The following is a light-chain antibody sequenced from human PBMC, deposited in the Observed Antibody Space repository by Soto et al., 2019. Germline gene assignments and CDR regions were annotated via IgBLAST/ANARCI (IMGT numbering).Light chain of an antibody. CDR1: SGHSSNV. Sequence: QLVLTQSASASASLGSSVKLTCTLSSGHSSNVIAWHQQQPGKAPRYLMKLEGSGSYNKGSGVPDRFSGSSSGADRYLTISNLQSEDEAGYYSETWDSNTRVFGGGTKLTVL. J-gene: IGLJ3*02. CDR3: ETWDSNTRV. V-gene: IGLV4-60*03. CDR2: LEGSGSY.